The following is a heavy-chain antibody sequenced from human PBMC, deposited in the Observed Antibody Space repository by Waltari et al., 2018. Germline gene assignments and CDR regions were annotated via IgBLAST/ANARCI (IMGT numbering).Heavy chain of an antibody. D-gene: IGHD6-13*01. J-gene: IGHJ5*02. CDR1: GGSISSSRYS. CDR3: ARHEIAAAAHGSNWFDP. CDR2: IYYSGST. Sequence: QLQLQESGPGLVKPSETLSLTCPVSGGSISSSRYSWGWIRQPPGKGLEWIGSIYYSGSTYYNPSLKSRVTISVDTSKNQFSLKLSSVTAADTAVYYCARHEIAAAAHGSNWFDPWGQGTLVTVSS. V-gene: IGHV4-39*01.